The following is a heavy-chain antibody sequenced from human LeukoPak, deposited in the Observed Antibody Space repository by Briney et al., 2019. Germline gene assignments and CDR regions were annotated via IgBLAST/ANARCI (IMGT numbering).Heavy chain of an antibody. D-gene: IGHD3-10*01. V-gene: IGHV4-34*01. CDR2: INHSGST. CDR1: GGSFSGYY. Sequence: SETLFLTCAVYGGSFSGYYWSWIRQPPGKGLEWIGEINHSGSTNYNPSLKSRVTISVDKSKNQFSLNLSSVTAADTAVYYCARDRKYSGSGYYYYYMDVWGKGTTVTVSS. CDR3: ARDRKYSGSGYYYYYMDV. J-gene: IGHJ6*03.